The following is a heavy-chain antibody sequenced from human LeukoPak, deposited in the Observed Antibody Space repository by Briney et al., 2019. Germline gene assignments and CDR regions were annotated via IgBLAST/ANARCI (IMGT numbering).Heavy chain of an antibody. J-gene: IGHJ4*02. CDR2: MNLDGSEK. CDR1: GFTFSSYW. D-gene: IGHD2-2*01. CDR3: ARRYCSGTSCFFDY. Sequence: GGSLRLSCAASGFTFSSYWMTWVRQAPGKGLEWVANMNLDGSEKYYVDSVKGRFTISRDNAKNSLYLQMNSLRAEDTAVYYCARRYCSGTSCFFDYWGQGTLVTVSS. V-gene: IGHV3-7*01.